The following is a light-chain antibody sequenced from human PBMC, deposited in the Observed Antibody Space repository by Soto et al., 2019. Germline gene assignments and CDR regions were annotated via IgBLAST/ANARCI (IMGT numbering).Light chain of an antibody. CDR2: EVS. J-gene: IGKJ2*02. CDR1: QSLLHSDGKTY. V-gene: IGKV2D-29*01. CDR3: MQSAQRCT. Sequence: EIVLTQTPLSLSVTPGQQASISCKSSQSLLHSDGKTYLYWYLQRPGQAPHLLIYEVSNRFFGVPDRFSGSGSGTDFTLKISRVEAEDVGVYYCMQSAQRCTFGQGTKLEI.